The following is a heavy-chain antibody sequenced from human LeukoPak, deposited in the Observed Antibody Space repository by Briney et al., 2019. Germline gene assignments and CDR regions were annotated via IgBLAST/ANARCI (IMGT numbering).Heavy chain of an antibody. V-gene: IGHV4-59*11. Sequence: GSLRLSCVASGFRLSDHYMDWVSQAPGKRLEWIGYIYYSGSTNYNPSLKSRVTTSVDTSKNQFSLKLSSVTAADTAVYYCARVGQLDFAGMDVWGQGTTVTVS. CDR3: ARVGQLDFAGMDV. J-gene: IGHJ6*02. D-gene: IGHD6-6*01. CDR2: IYYSGST. CDR1: GFRLSDHY.